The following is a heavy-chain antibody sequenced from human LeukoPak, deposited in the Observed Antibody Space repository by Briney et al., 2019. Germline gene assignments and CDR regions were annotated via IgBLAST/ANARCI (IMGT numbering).Heavy chain of an antibody. J-gene: IGHJ3*02. CDR1: GGSISSGSYY. Sequence: SETLSLTCTVSGGSISSGSYYWSWIRQPPGKGLEWIGYIYYSGSTNYNPSLKSRVTISVDTSKNQFSLKLSSVTAADTAVYYCARNTPIVGATKIAFDIWGQGTMVTVSS. CDR2: IYYSGST. CDR3: ARNTPIVGATKIAFDI. D-gene: IGHD1-26*01. V-gene: IGHV4-61*01.